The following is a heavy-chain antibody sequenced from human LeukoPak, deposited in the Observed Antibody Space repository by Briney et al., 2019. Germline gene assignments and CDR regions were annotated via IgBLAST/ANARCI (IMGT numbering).Heavy chain of an antibody. J-gene: IGHJ4*02. CDR2: IKEDGSDK. V-gene: IGHV3-7*03. D-gene: IGHD3-22*01. Sequence: GGSLRLSCLASGFTFSDSWMTCVRQAPGRGLEWVAKIKEDGSDKQYVDSVRGRFTISRDNAKNSVSLQMNSLRAEDTAVYYCAKHFKPYYYDSSGFQWDAFDIWGQGTLVTVSS. CDR3: AKHFKPYYYDSSGFQWDAFDI. CDR1: GFTFSDSW.